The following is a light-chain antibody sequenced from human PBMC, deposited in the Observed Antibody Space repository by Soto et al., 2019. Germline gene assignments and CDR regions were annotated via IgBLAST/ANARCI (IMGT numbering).Light chain of an antibody. CDR2: GTS. J-gene: IGKJ5*01. CDR3: QQYGNSPIT. CDR1: QSVSSH. V-gene: IGKV3-20*01. Sequence: EIRMTQSPATRSVSPGDNATLSCRASQSVSSHVVWYQQKPGQAPRLLIYGTSSRATGIPDRFSGSGSGTDFTLTISRLEPEDFAVYYCQQYGNSPITFGQGTRLEIK.